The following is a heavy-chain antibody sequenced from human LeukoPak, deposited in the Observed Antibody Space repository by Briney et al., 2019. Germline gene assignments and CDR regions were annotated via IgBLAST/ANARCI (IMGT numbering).Heavy chain of an antibody. CDR1: GFTFDDYA. D-gene: IGHD6-19*01. CDR2: INWNTNSI. J-gene: IGHJ3*02. Sequence: PGGSLRLSCAASGFTFDDYAMHWVRQAPGKGLEWVSGINWNTNSIKYADSVKGRFTISRDNAKNSLYLQMNSLRAEDTAFYYCGKGSSGWSTDAFDIWGQGTMVTVSS. V-gene: IGHV3-9*01. CDR3: GKGSSGWSTDAFDI.